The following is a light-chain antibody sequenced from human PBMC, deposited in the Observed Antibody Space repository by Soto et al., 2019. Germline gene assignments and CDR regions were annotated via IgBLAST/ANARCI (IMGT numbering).Light chain of an antibody. J-gene: IGKJ1*01. CDR1: QSVSSSY. CDR3: QQYGSSPRT. V-gene: IGKV3-20*01. Sequence: IVLTQSPGTLSLYQGERATLSCRASQSVSSSYLAWYQQKPGQAPRLLIYGASSRATGIPDRFSGSGSGTDFTLTISRLEPEDFAVYYCQQYGSSPRTFGQGTKVDIK. CDR2: GAS.